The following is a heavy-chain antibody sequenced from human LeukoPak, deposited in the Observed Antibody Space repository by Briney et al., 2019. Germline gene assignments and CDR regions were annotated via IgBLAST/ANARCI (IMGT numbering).Heavy chain of an antibody. V-gene: IGHV1-46*01. CDR3: ARDHCGGDCSPMDDAFDI. CDR1: GYTFTNYY. CDR2: INPSGGST. Sequence: ASVKVSCKASGYTFTNYYMHWVRQAPGQGLEWMGIINPSGGSTSYAQKFQGRVTMTRDTSTSTVYMELSSLRSEDTAVYYCARDHCGGDCSPMDDAFDIWGQGTMVTVSS. D-gene: IGHD2-21*02. J-gene: IGHJ3*02.